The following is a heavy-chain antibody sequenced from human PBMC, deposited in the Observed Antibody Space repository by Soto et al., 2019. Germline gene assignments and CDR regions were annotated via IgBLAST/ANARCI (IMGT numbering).Heavy chain of an antibody. Sequence: PGGSLRLSCAASGFTFSSYAMHWVRQAPGKGLEWVAVISYDGSNKYYADSVKGRFTISRDNSKNTLYLQMNSLRAEDTAVYYCTNFDPWGQGTLVTVSS. V-gene: IGHV3-30-3*01. CDR1: GFTFSSYA. CDR3: TNFDP. J-gene: IGHJ5*02. CDR2: ISYDGSNK.